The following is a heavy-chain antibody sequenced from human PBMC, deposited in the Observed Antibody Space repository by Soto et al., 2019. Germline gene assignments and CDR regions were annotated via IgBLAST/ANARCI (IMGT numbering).Heavy chain of an antibody. D-gene: IGHD2-21*02. J-gene: IGHJ4*02. Sequence: SETLSLTCTVSGGSISSYYWSWIRQPPGKGLEWIGYIYYSGSTNYNPSLKSRVTISVGTSKNQFSLKLSSVTAADTAVYYCARTNPVVVTGYFDYWGQGTRVTVS. V-gene: IGHV4-59*01. CDR1: GGSISSYY. CDR2: IYYSGST. CDR3: ARTNPVVVTGYFDY.